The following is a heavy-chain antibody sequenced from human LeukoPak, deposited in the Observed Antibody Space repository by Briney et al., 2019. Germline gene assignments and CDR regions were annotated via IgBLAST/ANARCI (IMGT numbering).Heavy chain of an antibody. CDR3: ARLRRVAATNEPFDY. J-gene: IGHJ4*02. V-gene: IGHV1-2*02. CDR1: GYTFTGYY. CDR2: INPNSGGT. D-gene: IGHD2-15*01. Sequence: GASVKVSCKASGYTFTGYYMHWVRQAPGQGLEGMGWINPNSGGTNYAQKFQGRVTITADKSTSTAYMELSSLRSEDTAVYYCARLRRVAATNEPFDYWGQGTLVTVSS.